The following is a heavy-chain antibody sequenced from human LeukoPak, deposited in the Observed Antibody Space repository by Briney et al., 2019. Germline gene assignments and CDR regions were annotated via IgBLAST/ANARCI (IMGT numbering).Heavy chain of an antibody. CDR3: ARAIRGRIAARPYYFDY. CDR2: ISAYNGNT. V-gene: IGHV1-18*01. J-gene: IGHJ4*02. CDR1: GYTFTSYG. D-gene: IGHD6-6*01. Sequence: GASVKVSCKASGYTFTSYGISWVRQAPGQGLEWMGWISAYNGNTNYAQKLQGRVTMTTDTSTSTAYMELSSLRSEDTAVYYCARAIRGRIAARPYYFDYWGQGTLVTVSS.